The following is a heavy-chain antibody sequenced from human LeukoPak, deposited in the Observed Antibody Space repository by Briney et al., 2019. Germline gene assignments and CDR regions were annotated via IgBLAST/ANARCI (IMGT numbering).Heavy chain of an antibody. CDR1: GYTFTSYD. CDR3: ARDVTVRGYDFWSGPNFDY. J-gene: IGHJ4*02. V-gene: IGHV1-8*01. D-gene: IGHD3-3*01. Sequence: ASVKVSCKASGYTFTSYDINWVRQATGQGLEWMGWMNPNSGNTGYAQKFQGRVTMTRDTSISTAYMELSSLRSEDTAVYYCARDVTVRGYDFWSGPNFDYWGQGTLVTVSS. CDR2: MNPNSGNT.